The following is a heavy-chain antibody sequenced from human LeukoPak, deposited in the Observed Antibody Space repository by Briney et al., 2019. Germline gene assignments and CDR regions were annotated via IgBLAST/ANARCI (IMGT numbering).Heavy chain of an antibody. Sequence: MASETLSLTCTVSGGSVSSSSYYWSWIRQPLGKGLEWIGYIFYSGSTNYNPSLQSRVTISLDTSKNQFSLKLSSVTAADTAVYYCARARYGSGRYGYFDYWGQGTLVTVSS. CDR1: GGSVSSSSYY. CDR2: IFYSGST. CDR3: ARARYGSGRYGYFDY. V-gene: IGHV4-61*01. D-gene: IGHD3-10*01. J-gene: IGHJ4*02.